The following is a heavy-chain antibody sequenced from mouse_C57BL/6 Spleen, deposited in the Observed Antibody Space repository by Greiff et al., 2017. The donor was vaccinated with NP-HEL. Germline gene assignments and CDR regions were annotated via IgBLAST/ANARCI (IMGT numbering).Heavy chain of an antibody. D-gene: IGHD2-4*01. CDR2: IYPGDGDT. V-gene: IGHV1-82*01. CDR1: GYAFSSSW. CDR3: ARSERHYDYEGWFAY. J-gene: IGHJ3*01. Sequence: QVQLQQSGPELVKPGASVKISCKASGYAFSSSWMNWVKQRPGKGLEWIGRIYPGDGDTNYNGKFKGKATLTADKSSSTAYMQLSSLTSEDSAVYFCARSERHYDYEGWFAYWGQGTLVTVSA.